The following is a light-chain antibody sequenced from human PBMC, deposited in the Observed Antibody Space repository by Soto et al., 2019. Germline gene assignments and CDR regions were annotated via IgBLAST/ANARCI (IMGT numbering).Light chain of an antibody. CDR3: QHRAYWPIT. CDR1: QSVSNH. CDR2: DAS. V-gene: IGKV3-11*01. J-gene: IGKJ4*01. Sequence: EVVLTQSPATLSLSPGERATLSCRASQSVSNHLVRYQQKPGQAPRLLIYDASNRATGIPARFSGSGSGTDFTLTIVSLEPEDFAVYYCQHRAYWPITFGGGTKVEIK.